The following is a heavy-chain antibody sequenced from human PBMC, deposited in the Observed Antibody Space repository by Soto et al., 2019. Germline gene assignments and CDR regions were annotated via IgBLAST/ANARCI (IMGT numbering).Heavy chain of an antibody. V-gene: IGHV3-30-3*01. CDR1: GFTFSSYA. CDR2: ISYDGSNK. D-gene: IGHD6-6*01. CDR3: ARDKGTGAARPVRSDGQTTYYYYGMDV. Sequence: QVQLVESGGGVVQPGRSLRLSCAASGFTFSSYAMHWVRQAPGKGLEWVAVISYDGSNKYYADSVKGRFTISRDNSKNTLYLQMNSLRAEDTAVYYCARDKGTGAARPVRSDGQTTYYYYGMDVW. J-gene: IGHJ6*01.